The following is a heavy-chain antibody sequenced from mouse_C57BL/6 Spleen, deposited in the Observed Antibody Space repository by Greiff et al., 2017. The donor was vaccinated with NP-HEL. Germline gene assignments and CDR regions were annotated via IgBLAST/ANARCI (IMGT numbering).Heavy chain of an antibody. CDR3: ARCLRRLDYAMDY. J-gene: IGHJ4*01. CDR1: GYTFTSYW. V-gene: IGHV1-64*01. CDR2: IHPNSGST. D-gene: IGHD1-1*01. Sequence: VQLQQPGAELVKPGASVKLSCKASGYTFTSYWMHWVKQRPGQGLEWIGMIHPNSGSTNYNEKFKSKATLTVDKSSSTAYMQLSSLTSEDSAVYYCARCLRRLDYAMDYWGQGTSVTVSS.